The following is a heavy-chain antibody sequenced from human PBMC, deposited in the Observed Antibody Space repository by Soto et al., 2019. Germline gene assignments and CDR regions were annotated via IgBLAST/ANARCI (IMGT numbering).Heavy chain of an antibody. CDR2: LTGNGDRT. V-gene: IGHV3-23*01. CDR3: EKDCGYEMTHAFDV. CDR1: GFHFRTYA. J-gene: IGHJ3*01. Sequence: EVQLLDSGGGLVQPGGSLRLSCAASGFHFRTYAMSWVRQAPGKGLEWVSALTGNGDRTYYADSVKGRFTISRDNSKNTLYLQLTSLTAEDTAVYYCEKDCGYEMTHAFDVWGQGAVVTVSS. D-gene: IGHD5-12*01.